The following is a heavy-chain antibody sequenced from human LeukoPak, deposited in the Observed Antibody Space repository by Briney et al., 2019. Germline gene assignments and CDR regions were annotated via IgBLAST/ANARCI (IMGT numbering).Heavy chain of an antibody. CDR3: ARDALGGRTKFDS. Sequence: GGSLRLSCVVSGFTFSSHWMHWVRQVPGKGLMWVSRINGDGSRIHYGDSVKGRFTISRDNAKNTLYLQMTSLRGDDTAIYFCARDALGGRTKFDSWGHGSLVTVSS. D-gene: IGHD3-16*01. V-gene: IGHV3-74*01. J-gene: IGHJ4*01. CDR1: GFTFSSHW. CDR2: INGDGSRI.